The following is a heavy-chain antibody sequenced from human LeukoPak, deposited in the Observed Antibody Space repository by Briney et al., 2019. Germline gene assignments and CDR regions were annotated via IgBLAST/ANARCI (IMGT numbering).Heavy chain of an antibody. CDR3: ARDMGYRYSSGWYPSDY. V-gene: IGHV3-7*01. CDR2: IKQGGSEK. J-gene: IGHJ4*02. Sequence: GGSLRLSCAASGFTFSSYWMSWVRQAPGKGLEWVANIKQGGSEKYYVDSVKGRFTISRDNAKNSLYLQMNSLRAEDTAVYYCARDMGYRYSSGWYPSDYWGQGTLVTVSS. D-gene: IGHD6-19*01. CDR1: GFTFSSYW.